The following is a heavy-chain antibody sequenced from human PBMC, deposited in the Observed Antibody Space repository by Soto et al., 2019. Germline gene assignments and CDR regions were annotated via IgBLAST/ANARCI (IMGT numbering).Heavy chain of an antibody. CDR2: ISAYNGNT. J-gene: IGHJ6*02. V-gene: IGHV1-18*01. Sequence: VASVKVSCKASGYTFTSYGISWVRQAPGQGLEWMGWISAYNGNTNYAQKLQGRVTMTTDTSTSTAYMELRSLRSDDTAVYYCARDGAWVPAERTPAYYYGMDVWGQRTTVTVCS. CDR3: ARDGAWVPAERTPAYYYGMDV. D-gene: IGHD2-2*01. CDR1: GYTFTSYG.